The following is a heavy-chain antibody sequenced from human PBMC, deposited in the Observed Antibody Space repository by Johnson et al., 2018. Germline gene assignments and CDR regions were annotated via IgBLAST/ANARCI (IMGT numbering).Heavy chain of an antibody. D-gene: IGHD3/OR15-3a*01. J-gene: IGHJ3*02. CDR3: AKSTRYYDFFGGAFDI. Sequence: VQLLESGGGVVQPGRSLRLSCAASGFTFSSYAMHWVRQAPGKGLEWVAVISYDGSNKYYADSVKGRFTISRDNSKNTLYLQMNSLRAEDTAVYYCAKSTRYYDFFGGAFDIWGQGTMVTVSS. CDR1: GFTFSSYA. CDR2: ISYDGSNK. V-gene: IGHV3-30-3*02.